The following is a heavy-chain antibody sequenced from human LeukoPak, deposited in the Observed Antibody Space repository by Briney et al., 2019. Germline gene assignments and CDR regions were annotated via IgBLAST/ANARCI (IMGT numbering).Heavy chain of an antibody. J-gene: IGHJ3*02. D-gene: IGHD2-2*01. CDR1: GFSFGDHG. V-gene: IGHV3-23*01. Sequence: PGGSLRLSCEASGFSFGDHGMAWVRQAPGKGLEWVSAISGSGGSTYYADSVKGRFTISRDNSKNTLYLQMNSLRAEDTAVYYCAKPGGIPAAKVFGSAFDIWGQGTMVTVSS. CDR3: AKPGGIPAAKVFGSAFDI. CDR2: ISGSGGST.